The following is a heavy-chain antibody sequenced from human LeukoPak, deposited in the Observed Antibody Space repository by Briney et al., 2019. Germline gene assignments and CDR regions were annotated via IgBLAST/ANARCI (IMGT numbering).Heavy chain of an antibody. CDR1: GFTFSNSG. J-gene: IGHJ4*02. D-gene: IGHD3-22*01. Sequence: GGSLRLSCAAPGFTFSNSGIHWVRQAPGKGLEWVAVISSDGSNKYYADSVRGRFTISRDNSKNTLYLQMNSLGAEDTAVYYCARVSYYDSSGYYFLSYVDYWGQGTLVTVSS. V-gene: IGHV3-30*03. CDR3: ARVSYYDSSGYYFLSYVDY. CDR2: ISSDGSNK.